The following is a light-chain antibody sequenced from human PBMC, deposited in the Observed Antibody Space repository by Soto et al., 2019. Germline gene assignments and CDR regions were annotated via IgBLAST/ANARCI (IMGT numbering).Light chain of an antibody. CDR2: GAS. CDR3: QQYNNWLTWT. J-gene: IGKJ1*01. V-gene: IGKV3-15*01. CDR1: QSVSSN. Sequence: EIVMTQSPATLSVSPVERATLSCMASQSVSSNLAWYQQKPGQAPRLLIYGASTRATGIPARFSGSGSGTEFTLTISSLQSEDFAVYYCQQYNNWLTWTFGQGTKV.